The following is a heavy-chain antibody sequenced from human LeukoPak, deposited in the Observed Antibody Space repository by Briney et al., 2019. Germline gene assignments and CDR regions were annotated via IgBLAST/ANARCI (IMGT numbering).Heavy chain of an antibody. D-gene: IGHD2-15*01. V-gene: IGHV4-59*01. J-gene: IGHJ4*02. CDR3: ARGVAGGSQLYIDY. CDR2: IYYTGST. Sequence: PSETLSLTCTVSGGSISSYYWSWIRQPPGKGLEWIGYIYYTGSTNYNPSLKSRVTISVDTSKNQFSLKLSSVTAADTAVYYCARGVAGGSQLYIDYWGQGTLVTVSS. CDR1: GGSISSYY.